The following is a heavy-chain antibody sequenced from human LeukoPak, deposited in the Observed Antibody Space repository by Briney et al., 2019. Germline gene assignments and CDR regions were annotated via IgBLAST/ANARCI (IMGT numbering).Heavy chain of an antibody. V-gene: IGHV4-59*11. D-gene: IGHD4-11*01. CDR1: GGSISSHY. J-gene: IGHJ4*02. Sequence: SETLSLTCTVSGGSISSHYWSWIRQPPGKGLEWIGYIYYSGSTNYNPSLKSRVTISVDTSKNQFSLKLSSVTAADTAVYCCARGLTTVTPFDYWGQGTLVTVSS. CDR2: IYYSGST. CDR3: ARGLTTVTPFDY.